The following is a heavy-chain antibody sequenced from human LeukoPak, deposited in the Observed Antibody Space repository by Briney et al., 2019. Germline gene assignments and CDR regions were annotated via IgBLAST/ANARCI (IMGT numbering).Heavy chain of an antibody. D-gene: IGHD5-12*01. J-gene: IGHJ3*02. CDR2: INPNSGGT. CDR1: GYTFTGYY. Sequence: RASVKVSCKASGYTFTGYYMHWVRQAPGQGLEWMGWINPNSGGTNYAQKFQGRVTMTRDTSISTAYMELSRLRSDDTAVYYCARDDIVAYAFDIWGQGTMVTVSS. V-gene: IGHV1-2*02. CDR3: ARDDIVAYAFDI.